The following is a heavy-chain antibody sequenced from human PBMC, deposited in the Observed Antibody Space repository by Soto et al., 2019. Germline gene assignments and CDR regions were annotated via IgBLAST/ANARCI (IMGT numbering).Heavy chain of an antibody. CDR1: GFTFDDYA. CDR2: TSWNSGSI. D-gene: IGHD3-22*01. V-gene: IGHV3-9*01. CDR3: ASSLGPGDYDSSGYDFSGWFDP. Sequence: GGSLRLSCAASGFTFDDYAMHWVRQAPGKGLEWVSGTSWNSGSIGYADSVKGRFTISRDNAKNSLYLQMNSLRAEDTALYYCASSLGPGDYDSSGYDFSGWFDPWGQGTLVTVSS. J-gene: IGHJ5*02.